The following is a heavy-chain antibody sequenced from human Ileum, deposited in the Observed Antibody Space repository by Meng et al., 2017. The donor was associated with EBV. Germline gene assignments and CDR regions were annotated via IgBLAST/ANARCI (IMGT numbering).Heavy chain of an antibody. CDR1: GASVSSGGYH. D-gene: IGHD2-8*02. CDR3: AYYTAGRGGVGS. V-gene: IGHV4-61*03. J-gene: IGHJ4*02. Sequence: GQLQEAGPGLVKPSETLSLSCSVSGASVSSGGYHWSWIRQPPGKGLEWIGCMYDSDSGKAKYNPSLNSRVIISLDTSKNHFVLKLTSVTAADTAVYYCAYYTAGRGGVGSWGQGTLVTVSS. CDR2: MYDSDSGKA.